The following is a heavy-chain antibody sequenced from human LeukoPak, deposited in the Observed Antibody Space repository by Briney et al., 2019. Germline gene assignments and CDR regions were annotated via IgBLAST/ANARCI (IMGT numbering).Heavy chain of an antibody. V-gene: IGHV3-33*01. CDR3: ARDFCSGGSCYPDAFDI. Sequence: GGSLRLSCAASGFTFSSYGMHWVRQAPGKGLEWLADIWYDGTNTYYADSVKGRFTISRDNSKNTLYLQMNSLRAEDTAVYYCARDFCSGGSCYPDAFDIWGQGTMVTVSS. CDR2: IWYDGTNT. J-gene: IGHJ3*02. D-gene: IGHD2-15*01. CDR1: GFTFSSYG.